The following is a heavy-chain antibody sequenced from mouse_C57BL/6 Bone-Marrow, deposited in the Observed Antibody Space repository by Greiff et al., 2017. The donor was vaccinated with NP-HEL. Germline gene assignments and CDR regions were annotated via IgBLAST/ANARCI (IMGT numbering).Heavy chain of an antibody. J-gene: IGHJ2*01. Sequence: VQLQQSGAELVRPGASVKLSCKASGYTFTDYYINWVKQRPGQGLEWIARIYPGSGNTYYNEKFKGKATLTAEKSSSTAYMQLSSLTSEDSAVYFCARGFITTSRGYFDYWGQGTTLTVSS. CDR1: GYTFTDYY. V-gene: IGHV1-76*01. CDR3: ARGFITTSRGYFDY. D-gene: IGHD1-1*01. CDR2: IYPGSGNT.